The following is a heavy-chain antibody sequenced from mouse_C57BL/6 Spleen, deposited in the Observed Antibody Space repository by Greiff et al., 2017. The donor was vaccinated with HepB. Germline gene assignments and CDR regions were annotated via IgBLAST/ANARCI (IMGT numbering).Heavy chain of an antibody. CDR1: GFTFSSYG. D-gene: IGHD2-4*01. CDR2: ISSGGSYT. V-gene: IGHV5-6*01. CDR3: ARHEEDYDVGY. Sequence: EVQLVESGGDLVKPGGSLKLSCAASGFTFSSYGMSWVRQTPDKRLEWVATISSGGSYTYYPDSVKGRFTISRDNAKNTLYLQMSSLKSEDTAMYYCARHEEDYDVGYWGQGTTLTVSS. J-gene: IGHJ2*01.